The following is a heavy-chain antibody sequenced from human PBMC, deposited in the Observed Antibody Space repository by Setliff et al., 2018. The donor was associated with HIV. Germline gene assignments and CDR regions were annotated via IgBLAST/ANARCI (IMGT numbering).Heavy chain of an antibody. CDR2: ISGYNGNT. CDR1: GYTFSSYG. J-gene: IGHJ3*01. CDR3: ARVPYRSAWFSGGHDAFDV. V-gene: IGHV1-18*01. Sequence: GASVKVSCKASGYTFSSYGISWVRQAPVQGLEWMGCISGYNGNTKYVQKLQGRVTMTTDTSTRTVYMELRSLRHDDTSEYFCARVPYRSAWFSGGHDAFDVWGQGTMVTVSS. D-gene: IGHD6-19*01.